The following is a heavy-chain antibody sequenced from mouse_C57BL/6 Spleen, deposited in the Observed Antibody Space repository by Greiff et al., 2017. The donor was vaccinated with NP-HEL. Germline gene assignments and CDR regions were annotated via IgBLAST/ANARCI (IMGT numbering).Heavy chain of an antibody. CDR3: ARHEAYQGNYFDY. CDR1: GYTFTEYT. J-gene: IGHJ2*01. D-gene: IGHD2-10*01. CDR2: FYPGSGSI. Sequence: VKLQESGAELVKPGASVKLSCKASGYTFTEYTIHWVKQRSGQGLEWIGWFYPGSGSIKYNEKFKDKATLTADQSSRTVYMELSRLTAEDSAVYFCARHEAYQGNYFDYWGQGTTLTVSS. V-gene: IGHV1-62-2*01.